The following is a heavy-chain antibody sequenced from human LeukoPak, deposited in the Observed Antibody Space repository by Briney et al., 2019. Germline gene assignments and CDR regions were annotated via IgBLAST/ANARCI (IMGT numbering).Heavy chain of an antibody. D-gene: IGHD2-21*02. J-gene: IGHJ4*02. V-gene: IGHV3-21*01. CDR1: GFTFSSYS. CDR2: ISSSSSYI. Sequence: GGSLRLSCAASGFTFSSYSMNWVRQAPGKGLEWVSSISSSSSYIYYADSVKGRFTISRDNAKNSLYLQMNSLRAEDTAVYYCARDIVVVTANPLDYWGQGTLVTVSS. CDR3: ARDIVVVTANPLDY.